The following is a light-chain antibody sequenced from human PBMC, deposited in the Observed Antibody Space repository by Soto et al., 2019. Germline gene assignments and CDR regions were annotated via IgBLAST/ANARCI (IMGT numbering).Light chain of an antibody. J-gene: IGLJ2*01. CDR2: GNS. CDR1: SSNIGAGYD. V-gene: IGLV1-40*01. Sequence: QSVLTQPPSVSGAPGQRVTISCTGSSSNIGAGYDVHWYQQFPGTAPKLLIYGNSNRPSGVPDRFSGSKSGTSASLAITGLQAEDEADYYCSSYTSGGTVLFGGGTKLTVL. CDR3: SSYTSGGTVL.